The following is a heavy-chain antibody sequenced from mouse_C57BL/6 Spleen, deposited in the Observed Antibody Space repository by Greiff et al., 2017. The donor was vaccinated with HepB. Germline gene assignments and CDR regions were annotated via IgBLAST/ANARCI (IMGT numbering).Heavy chain of an antibody. CDR1: GYTFTDYY. V-gene: IGHV1-26*01. Sequence: EVQLQQSGPELVKPGASVKISCKASGYTFTDYYMNWVQQSHGKSLEWIGDINPNNGGTSYNQKFKGKATLTVDKSSSTAYMELRSLTSEDSAVYYCAREPYYGSFDYWGQGTTLTVAS. CDR2: INPNNGGT. J-gene: IGHJ2*01. CDR3: AREPYYGSFDY. D-gene: IGHD1-1*01.